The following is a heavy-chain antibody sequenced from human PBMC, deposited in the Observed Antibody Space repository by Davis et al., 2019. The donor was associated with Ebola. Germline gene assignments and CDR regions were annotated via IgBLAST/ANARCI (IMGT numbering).Heavy chain of an antibody. CDR1: GFTFSTYW. CDR2: IKQDGSEK. J-gene: IGHJ6*02. Sequence: PGGSLRLSCAASGFTFSTYWMSWVRQAPGKGLEWVANIKQDGSEKYYVDSVKGRFTISRDNAKNSLYLQMNSLRAEDTAVYYCARDLTELYWWGMDVWGQGTTVTVSS. CDR3: ARDLTELYWWGMDV. V-gene: IGHV3-7*01. D-gene: IGHD2-8*02.